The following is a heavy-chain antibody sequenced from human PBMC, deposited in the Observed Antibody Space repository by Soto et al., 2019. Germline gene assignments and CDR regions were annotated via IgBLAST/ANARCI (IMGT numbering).Heavy chain of an antibody. J-gene: IGHJ4*02. D-gene: IGHD2-21*02. CDR3: ARDTTAKFDY. V-gene: IGHV3-30*03. CDR1: GFTFSSYG. Sequence: GGSLRLSCAASGFTFSSYGMHWVRQAPGKGLEWVAVISYNGNNKYYADSVKGRFTISRDNAKNSLYLQMNSLRAEDTAVYYCARDTTAKFDYWGQGTLVTVSS. CDR2: ISYNGNNK.